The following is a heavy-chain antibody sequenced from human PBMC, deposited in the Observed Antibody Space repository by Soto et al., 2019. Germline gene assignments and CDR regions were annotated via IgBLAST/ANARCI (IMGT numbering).Heavy chain of an antibody. CDR3: AGTVGYCSSTSCYEYEKYNWFDP. V-gene: IGHV4-31*03. J-gene: IGHJ5*02. CDR2: IYYSGST. CDR1: GGSISSGGYY. Sequence: ALSRKCTVPGGSISSGGYYWSGIRQHPGKGLEWIGYIYYSGSTYYNPSLKSRVTISVDTSKNQFSLKLSSVTAADTAVYYCAGTVGYCSSTSCYEYEKYNWFDPRGQGTLVTVSS. D-gene: IGHD2-2*01.